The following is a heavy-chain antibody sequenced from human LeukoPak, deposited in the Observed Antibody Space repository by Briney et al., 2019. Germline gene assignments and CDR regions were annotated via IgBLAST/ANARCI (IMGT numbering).Heavy chain of an antibody. D-gene: IGHD3-3*01. CDR3: AGDFWSGYYIQGGFDP. CDR2: ISYDGSNK. V-gene: IGHV3-30*03. CDR1: GFTFSSYG. J-gene: IGHJ5*02. Sequence: PGGSLRLSCAASGFTFSSYGMHWVRQAPGKGLEWVAVISYDGSNKYYADSVKGRFTISRDNSKNTLYLQMNSLRAEDTAVYYCAGDFWSGYYIQGGFDPWGQGTLVTVSS.